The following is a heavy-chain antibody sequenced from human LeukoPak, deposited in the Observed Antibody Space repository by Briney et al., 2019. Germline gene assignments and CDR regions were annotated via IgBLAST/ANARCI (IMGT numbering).Heavy chain of an antibody. D-gene: IGHD3-3*01. CDR3: AREKITIFGVGEDY. V-gene: IGHV3-15*01. CDR2: LKANADGGTV. J-gene: IGHJ4*02. Sequence: GGSLRLACAASGFTFRNAWMTWVRQAPGKGLEWVGRLKANADGGTVDYAAPVKGRFTISRDDSESRLYLQMSSLRAEDTAVYYCAREKITIFGVGEDYWGQGTLVTVSS. CDR1: GFTFRNAW.